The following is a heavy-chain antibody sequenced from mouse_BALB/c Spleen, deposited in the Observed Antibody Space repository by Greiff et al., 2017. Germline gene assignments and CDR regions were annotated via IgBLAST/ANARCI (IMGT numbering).Heavy chain of an antibody. CDR2: ISDGGSYT. J-gene: IGHJ4*01. CDR3: ARVITTDYAMDY. V-gene: IGHV5-4*02. CDR1: GFTFSDYY. D-gene: IGHD1-1*01. Sequence: DVKLVESGGGLVKPGGSLKLSCAASGFTFSDYYMYWVRQTPEKRLEWVATISDGGSYTYYPDSVKGRFTISRDNAKNNLYLQMSSLKSEDTAMYYCARVITTDYAMDYWGQGTSVTVSS.